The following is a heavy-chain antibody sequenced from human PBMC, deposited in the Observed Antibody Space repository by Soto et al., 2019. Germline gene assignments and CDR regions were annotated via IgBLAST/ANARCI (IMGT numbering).Heavy chain of an antibody. Sequence: PSEPLSLTCTVSGGSISSSSYYWVWIRQPPGKGLEWVGSIDYSGSTYYNPSLKSRVTISVDTSKNQFSLKLSSVTAADTAVYHCARHGMDYYDSSGYYYSPYYFDYWGQGTLVTVSS. CDR1: GGSISSSSYY. J-gene: IGHJ4*02. D-gene: IGHD3-22*01. CDR2: IDYSGST. CDR3: ARHGMDYYDSSGYYYSPYYFDY. V-gene: IGHV4-39*01.